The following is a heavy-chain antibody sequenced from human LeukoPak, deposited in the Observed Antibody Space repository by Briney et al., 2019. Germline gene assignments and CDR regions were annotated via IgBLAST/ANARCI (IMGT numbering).Heavy chain of an antibody. CDR3: AGQDLGYYFDY. Sequence: PSETLSPTCAVYGGSFSGYYWSWIRQPPGKGLEWIGEINHSGSTNYNPSLKSRVTISVDTSKNQFSLKLSSVTAADTAVYYCAGQDLGYYFDYWGQGTLVTVSS. V-gene: IGHV4-34*01. CDR2: INHSGST. CDR1: GGSFSGYY. J-gene: IGHJ4*02.